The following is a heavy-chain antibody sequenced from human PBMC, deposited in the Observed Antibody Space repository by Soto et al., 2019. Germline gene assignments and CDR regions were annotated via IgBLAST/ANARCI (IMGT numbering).Heavy chain of an antibody. CDR3: AKVHCSGGSCYIPYYFDY. V-gene: IGHV3-23*01. CDR1: GFTFSSYA. J-gene: IGHJ4*02. CDR2: ISASGGST. Sequence: EVQLLESGGGLVQPGGSLRLSCAASGFTFSSYAMGWVRQAPGKGLEWVSAISASGGSTYYADSVRGRLTISRDNSMNTVYLQVNSLRAEDTAVYVCAKVHCSGGSCYIPYYFDYWGQGTLVTVSS. D-gene: IGHD2-15*01.